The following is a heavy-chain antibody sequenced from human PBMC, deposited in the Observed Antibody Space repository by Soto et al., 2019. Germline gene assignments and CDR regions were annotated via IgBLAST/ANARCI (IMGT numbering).Heavy chain of an antibody. CDR1: GGSISSSSYY. CDR3: ARHVIAAAGTFGFDY. J-gene: IGHJ4*02. V-gene: IGHV4-39*01. Sequence: SETLSLTCTVSGGSISSSSYYWGWIRQPPGKGLEWIGSIYYSGSTYYNPSLKSRVTISVDTSKNQFSLKLSSVTAADTAVYYCARHVIAAAGTFGFDYWGQGTLVTVSS. CDR2: IYYSGST. D-gene: IGHD6-13*01.